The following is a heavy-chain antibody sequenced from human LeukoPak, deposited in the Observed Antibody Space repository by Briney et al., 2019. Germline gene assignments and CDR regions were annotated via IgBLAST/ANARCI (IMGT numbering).Heavy chain of an antibody. V-gene: IGHV1-2*02. Sequence: GASVKVSCKASGYTFTGYYMHWVRQAPGQGLECMGWINPHSGGTNSAQKFQGRVTMTRDTSISTAYMELSRLRSDDTAVYYCARQPRGVIDTSDDYYYMDVWGKGTTVTISS. CDR2: INPHSGGT. D-gene: IGHD3-10*01. J-gene: IGHJ6*03. CDR3: ARQPRGVIDTSDDYYYMDV. CDR1: GYTFTGYY.